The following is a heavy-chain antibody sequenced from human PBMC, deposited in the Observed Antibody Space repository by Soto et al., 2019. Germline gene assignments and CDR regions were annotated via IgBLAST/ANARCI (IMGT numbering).Heavy chain of an antibody. Sequence: QVQLVESGGGVVQPGRSLRLSCAASGFSFSSYGMHWVRQAPGKGLEWVAVICYDGSIKFYADSVKGRFTISRDNSKNTLYLQMNSLRAEDTAVYYCARYCSGGSCSGGYDYWGQGTLVTVSS. CDR2: ICYDGSIK. CDR1: GFSFSSYG. V-gene: IGHV3-33*01. CDR3: ARYCSGGSCSGGYDY. J-gene: IGHJ4*02. D-gene: IGHD2-15*01.